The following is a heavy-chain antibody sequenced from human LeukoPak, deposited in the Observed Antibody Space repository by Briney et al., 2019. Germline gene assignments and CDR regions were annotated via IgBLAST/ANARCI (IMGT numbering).Heavy chain of an antibody. CDR1: GGSVSSYY. CDR2: IYYSGST. J-gene: IGHJ4*02. Sequence: SETLSLTCSVSGGSVSSYYWSWIRQPPGKGLEWIGYIYYSGSTNYNPSLKSRVTISVDTSKNQFSLKLSSVTAADTAVYYCARYPGGGYYFDYWGQGTLVTVSS. V-gene: IGHV4-59*08. CDR3: ARYPGGGYYFDY.